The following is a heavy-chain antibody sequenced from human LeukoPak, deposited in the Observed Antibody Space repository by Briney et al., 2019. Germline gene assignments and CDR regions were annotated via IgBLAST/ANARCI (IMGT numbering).Heavy chain of an antibody. D-gene: IGHD1-1*01. CDR3: ARRTTGSSNWFDP. Sequence: SQTLSLTCTVSGGPISSGGYYWSWIRQHPGKGLEWIGYIYYSGGTYYNPSLKSRVTISVDTSKNQFSLKLSSVTAADTAVYYCARRTTGSSNWFDPWGQGTLVTVSS. V-gene: IGHV4-31*03. CDR2: IYYSGGT. CDR1: GGPISSGGYY. J-gene: IGHJ5*02.